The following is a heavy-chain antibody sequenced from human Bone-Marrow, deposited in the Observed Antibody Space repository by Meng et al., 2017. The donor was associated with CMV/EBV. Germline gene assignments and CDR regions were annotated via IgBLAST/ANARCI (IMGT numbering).Heavy chain of an antibody. Sequence: GESLKISCAASGFTFSDYYMSWIRQAPGKGLEWVSYISSSGSTIYYADSVKGRFTISRDNAKNSLYLQMNSLRAEDTAVYYCARRDGRVGSRFYYFDYWGQGTLVTVSS. V-gene: IGHV3-11*01. CDR3: ARRDGRVGSRFYYFDY. J-gene: IGHJ4*02. D-gene: IGHD1-26*01. CDR2: ISSSGSTI. CDR1: GFTFSDYY.